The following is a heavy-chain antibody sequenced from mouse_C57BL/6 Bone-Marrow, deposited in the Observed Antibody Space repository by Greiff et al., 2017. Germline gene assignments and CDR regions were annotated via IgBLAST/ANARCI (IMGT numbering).Heavy chain of an antibody. V-gene: IGHV5-12*01. J-gene: IGHJ2*01. CDR2: ISNGGGST. D-gene: IGHD2-4*01. Sequence: VQLKESGGGLVQPGGSLKLSCAASGFTFSDYYMYWVRQTPEKRLEWVAYISNGGGSTYYPDTVKGRFTISRDNAKNNLYLQMSRLKSEDTAMYYCARGGIYYDYGDFDYWGQGTTLTVSS. CDR1: GFTFSDYY. CDR3: ARGGIYYDYGDFDY.